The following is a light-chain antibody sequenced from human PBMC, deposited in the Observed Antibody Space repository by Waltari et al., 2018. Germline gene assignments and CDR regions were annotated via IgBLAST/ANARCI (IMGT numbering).Light chain of an antibody. Sequence: DIVMTQSPDSLAVSLGERATINCKSSQSVLYSSHNKNYLAWYQQKPGQPPKLLIYWASTRESGVPDRFSGSGSGTDVTLTISSLQAEDVAVYYCQQYYSTPFTFGPGTKVDIK. CDR1: QSVLYSSHNKNY. V-gene: IGKV4-1*01. J-gene: IGKJ3*01. CDR3: QQYYSTPFT. CDR2: WAS.